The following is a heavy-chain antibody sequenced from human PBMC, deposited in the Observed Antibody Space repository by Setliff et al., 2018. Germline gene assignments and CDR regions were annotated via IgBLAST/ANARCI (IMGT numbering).Heavy chain of an antibody. D-gene: IGHD1-26*01. J-gene: IGHJ4*02. CDR2: IVVGSGNT. V-gene: IGHV1-58*01. Sequence: ASVKVSCKASGFTFTSSAVQWVRQARGQRLEWIGWIVVGSGNTNYAQKFQERVTITRDMSTSTVYMELSSLRSEDTAVYYCARVLHSGSYDDPLDYWGQGTLVTVSS. CDR1: GFTFTSSA. CDR3: ARVLHSGSYDDPLDY.